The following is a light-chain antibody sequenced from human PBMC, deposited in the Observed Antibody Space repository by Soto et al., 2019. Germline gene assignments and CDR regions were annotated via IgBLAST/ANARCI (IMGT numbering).Light chain of an antibody. CDR1: QTVIRNY. CDR3: QQRSKWPLT. V-gene: IGKV3-11*01. Sequence: ETVLTQSPGTLSLSPGEGATLSCRASQTVIRNYLAWHQQKPGQAPRLLIYDASNRATGIPARFSGSGSGTDFTLTISSLEPEDFAVYYCQQRSKWPLTFGGGTKVDIK. J-gene: IGKJ4*01. CDR2: DAS.